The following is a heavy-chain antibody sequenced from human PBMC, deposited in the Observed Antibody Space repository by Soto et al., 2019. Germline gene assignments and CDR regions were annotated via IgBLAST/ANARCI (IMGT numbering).Heavy chain of an antibody. CDR3: AKDPRPYCISTSCYDWFDP. D-gene: IGHD2-2*01. Sequence: PGGSLRLSCAASGFTFSSYAMSWVRQAPGKGLEWVSAISGSGGSTYYADSVKGRFTISRDNSKNTLYLQMNSLRAEDTAVYYCAKDPRPYCISTSCYDWFDPWGQGTLVTVSS. V-gene: IGHV3-23*01. CDR2: ISGSGGST. J-gene: IGHJ5*02. CDR1: GFTFSSYA.